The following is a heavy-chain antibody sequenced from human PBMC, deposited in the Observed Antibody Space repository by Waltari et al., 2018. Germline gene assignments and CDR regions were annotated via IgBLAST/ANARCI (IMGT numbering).Heavy chain of an antibody. V-gene: IGHV4-39*01. D-gene: IGHD6-13*01. Sequence: HLQLQESGPGLVEPSETLSLTCTVSGGSISNFNYYWGWIRQPPGKGLEWIASIYYSGTTYYNPSLQSRGTISVDTSKNQFSLRLSSVTAADTAVYYCARLNLGATAANNWFDPWGQGTLVTVSS. CDR3: ARLNLGATAANNWFDP. CDR1: GGSISNFNYY. CDR2: IYYSGTT. J-gene: IGHJ5*02.